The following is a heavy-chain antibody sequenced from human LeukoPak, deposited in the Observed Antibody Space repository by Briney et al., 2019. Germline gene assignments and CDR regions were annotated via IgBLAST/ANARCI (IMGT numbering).Heavy chain of an antibody. V-gene: IGHV3-53*01. J-gene: IGHJ2*01. CDR2: IYSGGST. CDR1: GFTVSSNY. CDR3: AREYSSGWYGDRNWYFDL. Sequence: PGGSLRLSCAASGFTVSSNYMSWARQAPGKGLEWVSVIYSGGSTYYADSVKGRFTISRDNSKNTLYLQMNSLRAEDTAVYYCAREYSSGWYGDRNWYFDLWGRGTLVTVSS. D-gene: IGHD6-19*01.